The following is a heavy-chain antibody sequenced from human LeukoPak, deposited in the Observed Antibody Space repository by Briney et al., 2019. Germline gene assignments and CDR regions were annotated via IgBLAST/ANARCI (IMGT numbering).Heavy chain of an antibody. V-gene: IGHV1-2*02. CDR3: ARDDCSGGSCYSVFDY. J-gene: IGHJ4*02. Sequence: ASVKVSCKASGYTFTGYYMHWVRQAPGQGLEWMGWINPNSGGTNYAQKFQGRVTMTTDTSTSTAYMELRSLRSDDTAVYYCARDDCSGGSCYSVFDYWGQGTLVTVSS. D-gene: IGHD2-15*01. CDR1: GYTFTGYY. CDR2: INPNSGGT.